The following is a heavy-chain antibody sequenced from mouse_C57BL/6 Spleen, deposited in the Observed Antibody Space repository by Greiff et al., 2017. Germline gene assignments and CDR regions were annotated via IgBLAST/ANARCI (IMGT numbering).Heavy chain of an antibody. V-gene: IGHV14-3*01. D-gene: IGHD2-3*01. J-gene: IGHJ2*01. CDR1: GFNIKNTY. CDR3: ARGWLLEDYFDY. CDR2: IDPANGNT. Sequence: LQLKESVAELVRPGASVKLSCTASGFNIKNTYMHWVKQRPEQGLEWIGRIDPANGNTKYAPKFQGKATITADTSSNTAYLQLSSLTSEDTAIYYCARGWLLEDYFDYWGQGTTLTVSS.